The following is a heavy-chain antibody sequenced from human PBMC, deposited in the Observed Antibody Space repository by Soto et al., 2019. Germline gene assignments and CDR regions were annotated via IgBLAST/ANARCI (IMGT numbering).Heavy chain of an antibody. J-gene: IGHJ3*02. CDR3: ARDRMGSGYPDDAFDI. CDR2: ISAYNGNT. CDR1: GYTCTSYG. D-gene: IGHD3-3*01. V-gene: IGHV1-18*01. Sequence: QVQLVPSGAEWKKPGASVKVSCQASGYTCTSYGISWVLQAPGQGLEWMGWISAYNGNTNYAQKLQGRVTMTTDTSTSTAYMELRSLRSDDTAVYYCARDRMGSGYPDDAFDIWGQGTMVTVSS.